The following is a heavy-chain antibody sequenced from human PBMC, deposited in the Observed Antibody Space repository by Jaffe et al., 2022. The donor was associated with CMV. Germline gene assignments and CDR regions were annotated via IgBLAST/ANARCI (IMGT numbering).Heavy chain of an antibody. CDR3: AAAPPDSGPFYGMDV. J-gene: IGHJ6*02. CDR1: GFTFTSSA. CDR2: IVVGSGNT. Sequence: QMQLVQSGPEVKKPGTSVKVSCKASGFTFTSSAVQWVRQARGQRLEWIGWIVVGSGNTNYAQKFQERVTITRDMSTSTAYMELSSLRSEDTAVYYCAAAPPDSGPFYGMDVWGQGTTVTVSS. D-gene: IGHD5-12*01. V-gene: IGHV1-58*01.